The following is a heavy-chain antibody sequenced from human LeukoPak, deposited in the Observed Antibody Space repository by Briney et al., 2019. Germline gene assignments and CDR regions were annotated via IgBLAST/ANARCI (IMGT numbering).Heavy chain of an antibody. D-gene: IGHD2-15*01. CDR2: INHSGST. J-gene: IGHJ5*02. Sequence: PSETLSLTCAVSGGSFSGYYWSWIRQPPGKGPEWIGEINHSGSTNYNPSLKSRVTISVDTSKNQFSLKLSSVTAADTAVYYCARGRQEDIVVVVAAKVFDWFDPWGQGTLVTVSS. CDR1: GGSFSGYY. V-gene: IGHV4-34*01. CDR3: ARGRQEDIVVVVAAKVFDWFDP.